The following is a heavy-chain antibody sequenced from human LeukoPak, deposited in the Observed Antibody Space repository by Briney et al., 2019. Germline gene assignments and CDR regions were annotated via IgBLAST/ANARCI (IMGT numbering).Heavy chain of an antibody. CDR3: ARDNNFDY. V-gene: IGHV3-66*01. J-gene: IGHJ4*02. CDR1: GFTVSSSY. Sequence: GGSLKLSCAASGFTVSSSYMSWVREAPGKGLEWVSVIYSGDSTYYADSVKGRFTISRDNSKNTLYLQMNSLRAEDTAVYYCARDNNFDYWGQGTLVTVSS. CDR2: IYSGDST.